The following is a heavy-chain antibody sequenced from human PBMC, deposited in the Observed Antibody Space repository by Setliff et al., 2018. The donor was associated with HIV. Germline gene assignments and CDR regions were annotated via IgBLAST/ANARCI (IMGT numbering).Heavy chain of an antibody. CDR1: GYIFKDYG. V-gene: IGHV3-30*02. CDR2: IRYDGSKK. D-gene: IGHD3-10*01. Sequence: GGSLRLSCEMSGYIFKDYGMNWVRQAPGKGLEWVAFIRYDGSKKYYADSVKGRFSISRDNSKNTLYLQMNRLRAEDTAVYYCARNDKAVRFAFDIWGQGTMVTVSS. J-gene: IGHJ3*02. CDR3: ARNDKAVRFAFDI.